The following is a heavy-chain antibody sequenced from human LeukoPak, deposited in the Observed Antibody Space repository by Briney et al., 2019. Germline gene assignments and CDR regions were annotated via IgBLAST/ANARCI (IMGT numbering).Heavy chain of an antibody. CDR3: ARVTSAGTTVTKARYYFDY. Sequence: ASVKVSCKASGYTFTSYGISWVRQAPGQGLEWMGWINPNSGGTNYAQKFQGRVTMTRDTSISTAYMELSRLRSDDTAVYYCARVTSAGTTVTKARYYFDYWGQGTLVTVSS. CDR2: INPNSGGT. J-gene: IGHJ4*02. CDR1: GYTFTSYG. D-gene: IGHD4-17*01. V-gene: IGHV1-2*02.